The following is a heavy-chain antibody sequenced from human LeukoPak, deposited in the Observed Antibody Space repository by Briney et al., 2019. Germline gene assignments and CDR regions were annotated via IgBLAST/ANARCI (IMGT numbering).Heavy chain of an antibody. D-gene: IGHD2-15*01. CDR3: ARDERMGGGSRGNGMDV. J-gene: IGHJ6*02. CDR2: ISGSGGST. Sequence: GGSLRLSCAASGFTFSSYAMSWVRQAPGKGLEWVSAISGSGGSTYYADSVKGRFTISRDNSKNMLYLQMNSLRAEDTAVYYCARDERMGGGSRGNGMDVWGQGTTVTVSS. V-gene: IGHV3-23*01. CDR1: GFTFSSYA.